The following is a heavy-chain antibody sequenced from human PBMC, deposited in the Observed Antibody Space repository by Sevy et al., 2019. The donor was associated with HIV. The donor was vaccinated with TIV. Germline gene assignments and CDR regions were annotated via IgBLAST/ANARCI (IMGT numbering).Heavy chain of an antibody. CDR3: ATPTVERDYYYYGMDV. V-gene: IGHV1-24*01. CDR2: FDPEDGET. CDR1: GYTLTELS. J-gene: IGHJ6*02. Sequence: ASVKVSCKVSGYTLTELSMHWVRQAPGKGLEWMGGFDPEDGETIYAQKFQGRVTMTEDTSTDKAYMELSSLRSEDTAVYYCATPTVERDYYYYGMDVWGQGTTVTVSS. D-gene: IGHD4-4*01.